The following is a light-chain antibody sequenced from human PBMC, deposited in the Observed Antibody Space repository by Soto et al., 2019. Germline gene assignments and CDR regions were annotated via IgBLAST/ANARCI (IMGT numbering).Light chain of an antibody. CDR2: KAS. J-gene: IGKJ5*01. Sequence: DIQMTQSPSTLSASVGDRVTITCRASQSIDSWLAWYQHKPGKAPKLLIFKASTLESGVPSRFSGSGSGTEFTLTISSLQPDDFATYYCQQYESYSVTFGQGTRLEIK. CDR3: QQYESYSVT. V-gene: IGKV1-5*03. CDR1: QSIDSW.